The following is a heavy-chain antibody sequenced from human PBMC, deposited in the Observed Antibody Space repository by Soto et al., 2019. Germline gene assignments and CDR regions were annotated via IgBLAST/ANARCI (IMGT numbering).Heavy chain of an antibody. V-gene: IGHV3-48*02. D-gene: IGHD3-22*01. CDR3: ATSTYYYDSSGDY. CDR2: ISTSGSTT. CDR1: GFTFSDYS. J-gene: IGHJ4*02. Sequence: EVQLVESGGGLVQPGGSLRLSCAASGFTFSDYSMNWVRQAPGKGLEWLSYISTSGSTTHYADSVKGRFTISRDDAKNSLYLEMNSLRDEDTAVYYCATSTYYYDSSGDYWGQGTLVTGSS.